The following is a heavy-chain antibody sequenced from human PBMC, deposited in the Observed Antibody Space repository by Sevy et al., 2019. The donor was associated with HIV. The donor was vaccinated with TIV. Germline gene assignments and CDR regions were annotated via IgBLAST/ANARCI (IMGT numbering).Heavy chain of an antibody. D-gene: IGHD3-16*02. V-gene: IGHV4-34*01. CDR2: INHSGAT. J-gene: IGHJ5*02. Sequence: SETLSLTCAVYGGSFNTYQWSWIRQPPGKGVEWIGEINHSGATNYSPSLKSRVTISADKPNNQFSLRLSSVTAADTAVYYCAKSYDYLWGSYRQGWFDPWGQGTLVTVSS. CDR1: GGSFNTYQ. CDR3: AKSYDYLWGSYRQGWFDP.